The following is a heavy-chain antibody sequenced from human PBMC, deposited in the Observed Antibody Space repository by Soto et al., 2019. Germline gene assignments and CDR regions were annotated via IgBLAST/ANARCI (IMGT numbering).Heavy chain of an antibody. D-gene: IGHD3-9*01. J-gene: IGHJ6*02. V-gene: IGHV3-23*01. CDR1: GFTFSNHA. CDR3: ARVLRYFDTPYGMDV. Sequence: EVQLLESGEGLVQPGGSLKLSCAASGFTFSNHAMSWVRQAPGKGLEWVSGIGGSGRNTYYADSVKGRFTISRNNSQNTLLLQMNSLRAEETAEYYCARVLRYFDTPYGMDVWGQGTTVTVSS. CDR2: IGGSGRNT.